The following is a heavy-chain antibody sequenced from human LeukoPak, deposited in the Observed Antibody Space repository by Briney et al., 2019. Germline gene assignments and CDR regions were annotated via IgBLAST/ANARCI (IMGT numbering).Heavy chain of an antibody. V-gene: IGHV1-3*01. D-gene: IGHD6-13*01. Sequence: GASVKVSCKASGYTFTSYAMHWVRQAPGQRLEWMGWINAGNGNTKYSQKFQGRVTITRDTSASTAYVELSSLRSEDTAVYYCARGDSSSWPYYFDYWGQGTLVTVSS. J-gene: IGHJ4*02. CDR3: ARGDSSSWPYYFDY. CDR2: INAGNGNT. CDR1: GYTFTSYA.